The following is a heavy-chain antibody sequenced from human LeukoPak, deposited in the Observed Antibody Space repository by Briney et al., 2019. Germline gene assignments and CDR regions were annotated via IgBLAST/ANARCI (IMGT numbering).Heavy chain of an antibody. Sequence: ASVKVSWKASGYTFTGYYIHWVRQAPGQGLEWMGWINPHSGGTNYAQKFQGGVTMTRDTSITTAYMELSSLRSDDTAVYYCARDVREHCSSTNCYASHYWGQGTLVTVSS. CDR1: GYTFTGYY. CDR3: ARDVREHCSSTNCYASHY. D-gene: IGHD2-2*01. J-gene: IGHJ4*02. CDR2: INPHSGGT. V-gene: IGHV1-2*02.